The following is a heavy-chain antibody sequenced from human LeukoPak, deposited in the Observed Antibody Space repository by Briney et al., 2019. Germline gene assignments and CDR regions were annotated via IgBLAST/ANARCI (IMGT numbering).Heavy chain of an antibody. CDR1: GYTFTSYD. CDR3: ARVDILTGYPLDY. D-gene: IGHD3-9*01. V-gene: IGHV1-8*01. J-gene: IGHJ4*02. Sequence: ASVKVSCKASGYTFTSYDINWVRQATGQGLEWMGWMNPNSGNTGYAQKFQGRVTMTRNTSISTAYMELSSLRSEDTAVYYCARVDILTGYPLDYWGQGTLVTVSS. CDR2: MNPNSGNT.